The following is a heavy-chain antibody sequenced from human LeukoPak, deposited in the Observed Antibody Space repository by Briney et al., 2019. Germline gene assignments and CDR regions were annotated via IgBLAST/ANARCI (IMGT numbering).Heavy chain of an antibody. D-gene: IGHD4-17*01. Sequence: PGGSLRLSCAASGFTFSSYGMHWVRQAPGKRLEGVAVIWYDGSNKYYADSVKGRFTISRDNSKNTLYLQMNSLRAEDTAVYYCARDRVVYGVLREAFDIWGRGTMVTVSS. J-gene: IGHJ3*02. CDR2: IWYDGSNK. CDR1: GFTFSSYG. CDR3: ARDRVVYGVLREAFDI. V-gene: IGHV3-33*01.